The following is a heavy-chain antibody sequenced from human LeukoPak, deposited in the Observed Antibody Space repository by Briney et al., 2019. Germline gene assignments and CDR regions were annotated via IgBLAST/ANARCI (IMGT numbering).Heavy chain of an antibody. Sequence: RPGGSLRLSCAASGFTFSSYSMNWVRQAPGKGLEWVSVIYSGGKIYYADSVKGRFTISRDNSNNTLYLQMNSLRAEDTAVYYCARDGDGVSYYYYGMDVWGQGTTVTVSS. D-gene: IGHD3-10*01. J-gene: IGHJ6*02. CDR3: ARDGDGVSYYYYGMDV. V-gene: IGHV3-66*01. CDR1: GFTFSSYS. CDR2: IYSGGKI.